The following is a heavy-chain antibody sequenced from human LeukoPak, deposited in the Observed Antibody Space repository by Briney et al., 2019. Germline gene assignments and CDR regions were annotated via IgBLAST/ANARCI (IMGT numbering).Heavy chain of an antibody. Sequence: KSSETLSLTCTVSGGPIYSYYWSWIRQTAGKGLEWIGRSYPGVSPNYNPPLKSRVTMSVDTSKKQFALKLNTVTAADTAVYYCARIPTARLLLWYYFDYWGQGTLVTVSP. CDR1: GGPIYSYY. D-gene: IGHD2-21*01. CDR2: SYPGVSP. V-gene: IGHV4-4*07. J-gene: IGHJ4*02. CDR3: ARIPTARLLLWYYFDY.